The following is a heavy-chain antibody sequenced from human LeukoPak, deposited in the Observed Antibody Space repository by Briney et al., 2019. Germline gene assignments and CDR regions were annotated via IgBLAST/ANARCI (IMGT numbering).Heavy chain of an antibody. CDR1: GFTFSSYA. V-gene: IGHV3-23*01. Sequence: GGSLRLSCAASGFTFSSYAMSWVRQAPGKGLEWVSAISGSGGSTYYADSVKGRFTISRDTSKNTLYLQMNSLRAEDTAVYYCAKKMITFGGVIVSLPPDYWGQGTLVTVSS. CDR2: ISGSGGST. J-gene: IGHJ4*02. D-gene: IGHD3-16*02. CDR3: AKKMITFGGVIVSLPPDY.